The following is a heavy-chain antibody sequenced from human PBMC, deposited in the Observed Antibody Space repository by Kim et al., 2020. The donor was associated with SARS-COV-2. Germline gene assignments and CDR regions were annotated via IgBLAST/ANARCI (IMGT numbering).Heavy chain of an antibody. CDR2: IIPIFGTA. J-gene: IGHJ3*02. CDR3: ARDLEDYVWGSTSYAFDI. V-gene: IGHV1-69*13. CDR1: GGTFSSYA. D-gene: IGHD3-16*01. Sequence: SVKVSCKASGGTFSSYAISWVRQAPGQGLEWMGGIIPIFGTANYAQKFQGRVTITADESTSTAYMELSSLRSEDTAVYYCARDLEDYVWGSTSYAFDIWGQGTMVTVSS.